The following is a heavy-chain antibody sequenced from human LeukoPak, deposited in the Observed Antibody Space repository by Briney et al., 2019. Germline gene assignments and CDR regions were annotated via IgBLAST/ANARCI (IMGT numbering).Heavy chain of an antibody. CDR1: GFTFNNYG. J-gene: IGHJ4*02. CDR3: AKDMDYDDVSGYYWGFDY. D-gene: IGHD3-22*01. CDR2: IRYDGNKK. Sequence: GGSLRLSCAASGFTFNNYGIHWVRQAPGKGLEGVAFIRYDGNKKYYIDSVKGRFTISRDNSKNTLYLQMNSLRAEDTAVYYCAKDMDYDDVSGYYWGFDYWGQGTLVTVSS. V-gene: IGHV3-30*02.